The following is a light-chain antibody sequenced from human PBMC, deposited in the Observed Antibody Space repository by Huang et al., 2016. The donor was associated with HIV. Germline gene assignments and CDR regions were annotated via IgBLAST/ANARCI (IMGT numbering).Light chain of an antibody. Sequence: DTVMTQTPATLSVSPVARATLSGRASQSVGSKVAWLQHKPGQAPRRLIHGASTRATGIPARFSGSGSGTEFTLTISSLQSEDFAVYYCQQYNNWPYTFGQGIKLEIK. CDR1: QSVGSK. V-gene: IGKV3-15*01. CDR2: GAS. J-gene: IGKJ2*01. CDR3: QQYNNWPYT.